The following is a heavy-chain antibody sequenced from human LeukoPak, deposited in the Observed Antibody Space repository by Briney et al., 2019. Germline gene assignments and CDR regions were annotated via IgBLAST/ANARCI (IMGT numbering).Heavy chain of an antibody. CDR3: ARDFWSGYGYFDY. CDR1: GVSFSGAGFY. V-gene: IGHV4-31*01. D-gene: IGHD3-3*01. Sequence: SETLSLTCTVSGVSFSGAGFYWTWVRQHPGKGLEWIGYIYYSGTTYYNPSLESPLTISLDTSQNRFSLKLTSVTAAGTAVYYCARDFWSGYGYFDYWGQGALVTVSS. CDR2: IYYSGTT. J-gene: IGHJ4*02.